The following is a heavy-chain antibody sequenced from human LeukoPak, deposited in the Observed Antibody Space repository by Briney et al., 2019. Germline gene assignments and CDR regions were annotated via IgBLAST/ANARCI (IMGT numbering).Heavy chain of an antibody. CDR1: GGTFSSYA. CDR3: AARGEYYYDSSGYWPLDFDY. D-gene: IGHD3-22*01. Sequence: SVKVSCKASGGTFSSYAISRVRQAPGQGLEWMGGIIPIFGTANYAQKFQGRVTITTDESTSTAYMELSSLRSEDTAVYYCAARGEYYYDSSGYWPLDFDYWGQGTLVTVSS. V-gene: IGHV1-69*05. J-gene: IGHJ4*02. CDR2: IIPIFGTA.